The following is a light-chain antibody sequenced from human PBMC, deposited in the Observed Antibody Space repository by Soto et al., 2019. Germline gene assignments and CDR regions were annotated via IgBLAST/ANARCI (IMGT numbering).Light chain of an antibody. J-gene: IGLJ2*01. CDR1: SGSIASNY. V-gene: IGLV6-57*04. Sequence: NFMLTQPHSVSESPGKTVTISCTRSSGSIASNYVQRYQQRPGSAPTTVIYEDNQRPSGVPDRFSGSIHSSSNSASLTISGLKTEDGADYYCQSYDSSNVVFGGGTKVTVL. CDR2: EDN. CDR3: QSYDSSNVV.